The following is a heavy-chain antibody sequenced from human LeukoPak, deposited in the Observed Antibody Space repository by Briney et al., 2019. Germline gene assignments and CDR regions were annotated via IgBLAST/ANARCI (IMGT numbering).Heavy chain of an antibody. CDR2: IYPGDSDP. J-gene: IGHJ4*02. Sequence: GESLKISCKGSGYSFTNYWIAWVRQMPGKGLEWMGIIYPGDSDPRYSPSFQGQVTISADNSISTAYLQWSSLKASDTAMYYCATPQGSSGWYYFDYWGQGTLVTVSS. CDR3: ATPQGSSGWYYFDY. CDR1: GYSFTNYW. V-gene: IGHV5-51*01. D-gene: IGHD6-19*01.